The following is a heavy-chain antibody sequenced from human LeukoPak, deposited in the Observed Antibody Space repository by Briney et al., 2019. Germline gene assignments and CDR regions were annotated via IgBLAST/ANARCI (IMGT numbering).Heavy chain of an antibody. CDR3: ARRPFGADY. Sequence: GGSLRLSCAASGFTFSNYWMGWVRQPPGEGLQWVANIKEDGSEKYYVDSVKGRFTISRDNAKNSVYLQMNSLRVEDTAVYYCARRPFGADYWGQGTLVTVSS. J-gene: IGHJ4*02. V-gene: IGHV3-7*01. CDR1: GFTFSNYW. CDR2: IKEDGSEK. D-gene: IGHD3-10*01.